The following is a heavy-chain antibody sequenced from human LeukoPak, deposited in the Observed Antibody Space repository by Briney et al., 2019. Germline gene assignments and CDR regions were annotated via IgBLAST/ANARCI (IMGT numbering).Heavy chain of an antibody. V-gene: IGHV4-59*12. CDR1: GGSISSYY. J-gene: IGHJ6*02. CDR2: IYYSGST. CDR3: ARTSTFYGMDV. Sequence: PSETLSLTCTVSGGSISSYYWSWIRQPPGKGLEWIGYIYYSGSTNYNPSLKSRVTISVDTSKNQFSLKLSSVTAADTAVYYCARTSTFYGMDVWGQGTTVTVSS.